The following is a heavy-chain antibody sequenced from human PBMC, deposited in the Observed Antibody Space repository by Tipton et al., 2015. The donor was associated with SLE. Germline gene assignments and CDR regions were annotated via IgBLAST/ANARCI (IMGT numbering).Heavy chain of an antibody. Sequence: TLSLTCAVSGYSISRGPYWAWIRQAPGKGLEWIGSIYHSGTTYYNPSLKSRVTISVDTSKNQFSLKLSSVTAADTAAYYCARGPGDWFDPWGQGTLVTVSS. D-gene: IGHD3-10*01. CDR1: GYSISRGPY. J-gene: IGHJ5*02. V-gene: IGHV4-38-2*01. CDR2: IYHSGTT. CDR3: ARGPGDWFDP.